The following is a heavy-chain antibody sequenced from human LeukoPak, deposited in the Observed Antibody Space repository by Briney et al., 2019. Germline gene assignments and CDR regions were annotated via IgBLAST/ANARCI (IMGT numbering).Heavy chain of an antibody. CDR3: ARSCSGGSCYNNWFDP. Sequence: GASTKFFSKGSGYSFISYWIGCGRQMPAKGLQWMGINYPGDSDTRYSPSFQGQVTISADKSISTAYLQWSSLKASDTAMYYCARSCSGGSCYNNWFDPWGQGTLVTVSS. V-gene: IGHV5-51*01. CDR2: NYPGDSDT. D-gene: IGHD2-15*01. J-gene: IGHJ5*02. CDR1: GYSFISYW.